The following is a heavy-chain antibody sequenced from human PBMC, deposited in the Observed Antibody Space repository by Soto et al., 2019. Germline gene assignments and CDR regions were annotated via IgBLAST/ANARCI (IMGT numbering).Heavy chain of an antibody. V-gene: IGHV1-69*13. CDR3: AKDRRADWESYYYYAMDV. CDR1: GGTFSSFT. CDR2: IIPIYGTA. J-gene: IGHJ6*02. D-gene: IGHD1-26*01. Sequence: SVKVSCKASGGTFSSFTISWVRQAPGQGLEWMGGIIPIYGTANYAQKFQGRVTITADASTGTAYMELSSLRSEDTAVYYCAKDRRADWESYYYYAMDVWGQGTTVTVSS.